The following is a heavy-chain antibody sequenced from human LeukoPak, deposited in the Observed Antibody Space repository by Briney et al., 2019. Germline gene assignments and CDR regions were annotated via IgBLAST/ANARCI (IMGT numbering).Heavy chain of an antibody. CDR3: AKDRSAYYGSGSYYNY. CDR2: ISGSGGTT. D-gene: IGHD3-10*01. V-gene: IGHV3-23*01. J-gene: IGHJ4*02. Sequence: GGSLRLSCAASGFTFSSHAMSWVRQAPRKGLEWVSAISGSGGTTYYADSVKGRFTISRDNSKNTLYLQMNSLRAEDTAVYYCAKDRSAYYGSGSYYNYWGQGTLVTVSS. CDR1: GFTFSSHA.